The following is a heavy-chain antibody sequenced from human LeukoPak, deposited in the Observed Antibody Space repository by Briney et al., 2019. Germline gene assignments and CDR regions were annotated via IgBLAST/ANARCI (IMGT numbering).Heavy chain of an antibody. CDR1: GYIFSTYW. D-gene: IGHD6-13*01. V-gene: IGHV3-7*01. J-gene: IGHJ4*02. CDR3: ARDPESSSFDL. CDR2: IDQGGSVR. Sequence: GGSLRLSCAASGYIFSTYWMSWVRQTPEKGLEFVANIDQGGSVRNYMDSLKGRCTISRDNAKKSLDLEINSLRADDTAVYYCARDPESSSFDLWGRGALVTVSS.